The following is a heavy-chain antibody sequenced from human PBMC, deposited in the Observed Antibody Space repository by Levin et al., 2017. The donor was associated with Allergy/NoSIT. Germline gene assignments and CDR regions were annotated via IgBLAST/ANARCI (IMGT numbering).Heavy chain of an antibody. Sequence: GGSLRLSCAASGFTFSGSAMHWVRQASGNGLEWVGRIRSKANSYATAYAASVKGRFTISRDDSKNTAYLQMNSLKTEDTAVYYCTTQQYCSGGSCYLAPDYWGQGTLVTVSS. CDR1: GFTFSGSA. CDR2: IRSKANSYAT. V-gene: IGHV3-73*01. CDR3: TTQQYCSGGSCYLAPDY. J-gene: IGHJ4*02. D-gene: IGHD2-15*01.